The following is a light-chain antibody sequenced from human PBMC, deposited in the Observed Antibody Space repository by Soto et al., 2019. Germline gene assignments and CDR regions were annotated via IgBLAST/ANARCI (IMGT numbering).Light chain of an antibody. CDR1: SSDVGSNNR. CDR3: NSYTSSSTYV. Sequence: QSALTQPPSVSGSPGQSVTISCTGTSSDVGSNNRVSWYQQPPGTAPKLMIYEVSNRPSGVPDRFSGSKSGNTASLTISGLQAEDDADYYCNSYTSSSTYVFGTGTKLTVL. V-gene: IGLV2-18*02. J-gene: IGLJ1*01. CDR2: EVS.